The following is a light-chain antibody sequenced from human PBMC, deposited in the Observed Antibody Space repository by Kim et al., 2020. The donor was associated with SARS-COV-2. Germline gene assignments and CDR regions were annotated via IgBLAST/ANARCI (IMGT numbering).Light chain of an antibody. CDR2: DDS. CDR3: QVWDSSSDPVV. Sequence: APGKTARITCGGNNIGSKSVHWYQQKTGQAPVMVIYDDSDRPSGIPERFSGSNSGNTATLTISRVEAGDEADYYCQVWDSSSDPVVFGGGTQLTVL. CDR1: NIGSKS. J-gene: IGLJ2*01. V-gene: IGLV3-21*03.